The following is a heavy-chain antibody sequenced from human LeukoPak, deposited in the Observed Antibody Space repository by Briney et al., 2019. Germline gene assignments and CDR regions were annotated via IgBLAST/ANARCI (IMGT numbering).Heavy chain of an antibody. CDR1: GFTFSDYW. Sequence: GGSLRLSCAASGFTFSDYWMTWVRQAPGKGLEWVANINQDGSEKYYVDSVKGRFTISRDNPKKSLYLQMNSLRAEDTAVYYCARAFRAAAGTVYYYYYYMDVWGKGTTVTVSS. D-gene: IGHD6-13*01. CDR3: ARAFRAAAGTVYYYYYYMDV. V-gene: IGHV3-7*01. CDR2: INQDGSEK. J-gene: IGHJ6*03.